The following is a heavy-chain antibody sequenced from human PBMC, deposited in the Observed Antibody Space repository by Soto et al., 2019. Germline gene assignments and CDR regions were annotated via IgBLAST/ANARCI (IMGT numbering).Heavy chain of an antibody. V-gene: IGHV1-24*01. D-gene: IGHD1-7*01. CDR1: GSTLTELS. Sequence: ASVKVSCKVSGSTLTELSMHWVRQAPGKGLEWMGGFDPEDGETIYAQKFQGRVTMTEETSTDTAYMELSSLRSEDTAVYYCASVKNWNYGFDYWGQGTLVTVSS. CDR2: FDPEDGET. CDR3: ASVKNWNYGFDY. J-gene: IGHJ4*02.